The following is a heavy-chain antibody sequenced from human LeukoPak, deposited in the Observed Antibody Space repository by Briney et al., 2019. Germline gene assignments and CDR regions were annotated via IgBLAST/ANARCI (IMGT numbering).Heavy chain of an antibody. CDR2: IRYDGSNK. J-gene: IGHJ4*02. CDR3: ARLIAVAGIETDY. CDR1: GFTFSSYG. V-gene: IGHV3-30*02. D-gene: IGHD6-19*01. Sequence: GGSLRLSCAASGFTFSSYGMQWVRQAPGKGLEWVAFIRYDGSNKYYADSVKGPFTISRDNSKNTLYLQMNSLRAEDTAVYYCARLIAVAGIETDYWGQGTLVTVSS.